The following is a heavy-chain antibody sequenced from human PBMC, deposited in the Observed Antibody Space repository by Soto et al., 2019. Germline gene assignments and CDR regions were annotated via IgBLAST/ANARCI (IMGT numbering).Heavy chain of an antibody. CDR3: ARAWGNAPQTDFDY. CDR2: IWYDGSNK. CDR1: GFTFSSYG. J-gene: IGHJ4*02. D-gene: IGHD1-26*01. V-gene: IGHV3-33*01. Sequence: QVQLVESGGGVVQPGRSLRLSCAASGFTFSSYGMQWVRQAPGKGLEWVAVIWYDGSNKYYADSVKGRFTISRDNSKNTLYLQMNSLRAEDTAVYYCARAWGNAPQTDFDYWGQGTLVTVSS.